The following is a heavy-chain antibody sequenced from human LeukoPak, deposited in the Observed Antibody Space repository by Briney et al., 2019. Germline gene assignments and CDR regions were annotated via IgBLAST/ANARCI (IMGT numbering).Heavy chain of an antibody. CDR1: GXTVSNAW. CDR2: IKSKTDVGTT. V-gene: IGHV3-15*01. J-gene: IGHJ4*02. CDR3: TTYYDFWSGYYMLHFDY. D-gene: IGHD3-3*01. Sequence: GGSLRLSCAASGXTVSNAWMSWVRQAPGKGLEWVGRIKSKTDVGTTDYAAPEKGRFTISRDDSKNTLYLQMNSLKTDDTAVYYCTTYYDFWSGYYMLHFDYWGQGTLVTVSS.